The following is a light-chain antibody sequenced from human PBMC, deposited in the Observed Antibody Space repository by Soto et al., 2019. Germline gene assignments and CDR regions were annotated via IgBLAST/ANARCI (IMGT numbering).Light chain of an antibody. CDR3: QQSYSVPIT. J-gene: IGKJ5*01. V-gene: IGKV1-39*01. Sequence: DIQMTQSPSSLSASVGDRVTITCRASQSISSYLNWYQQKPGLAPKLLIYAASSLQSGVPSRFSGSGSGTDFTLTIGSLQPEDFATYYCQQSYSVPITFGQGTRLEI. CDR2: AAS. CDR1: QSISSY.